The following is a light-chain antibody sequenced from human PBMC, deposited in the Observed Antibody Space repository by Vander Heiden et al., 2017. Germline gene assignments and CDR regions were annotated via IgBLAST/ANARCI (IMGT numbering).Light chain of an antibody. CDR1: SGSIASNY. CDR2: EDN. Sequence: NFMLTQPHSVSESPGKTVTISCTRSSGSIASNYVQWYQQRPGSSPTTVIYEDNQSPSGVPDRFSGSIDSSSNSASLTISGLKTEDEADYYCQSYDSSTLNWVFGGGTKLTVL. V-gene: IGLV6-57*01. CDR3: QSYDSSTLNWV. J-gene: IGLJ3*02.